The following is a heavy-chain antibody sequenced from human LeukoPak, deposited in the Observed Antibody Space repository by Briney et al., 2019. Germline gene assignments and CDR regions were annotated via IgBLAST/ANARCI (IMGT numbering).Heavy chain of an antibody. CDR2: IYYSGST. V-gene: IGHV4-61*10. J-gene: IGHJ4*02. CDR1: VGSLSSGSYY. Sequence: PLRTLSLTCAVSVGSLSSGSYYGSWIRQPAGKGLGWIGSIYYSGSTNYNPSLKSRATISVDTSKNQFSLKLSSVTAADTAVYYCARDRAVAGTLRFDYWGQGTLVTVSS. D-gene: IGHD6-19*01. CDR3: ARDRAVAGTLRFDY.